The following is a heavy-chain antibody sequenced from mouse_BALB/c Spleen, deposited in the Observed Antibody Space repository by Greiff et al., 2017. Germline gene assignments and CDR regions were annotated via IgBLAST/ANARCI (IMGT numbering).Heavy chain of an antibody. J-gene: IGHJ1*01. CDR1: GFSLTSYG. V-gene: IGHV2-9*02. Sequence: QVQLKESGPGLVAPSQSLSITCTVSGFSLTSYGVHWVRQPPGKGLEWLGVIWAGGSTNYNSALMSRLSISKDNSKSQVFLKMNSLQTDDTAMYYCAREVYYYGSSLSYWYFDVWGAGTTVTVSS. CDR2: IWAGGST. D-gene: IGHD1-1*01. CDR3: AREVYYYGSSLSYWYFDV.